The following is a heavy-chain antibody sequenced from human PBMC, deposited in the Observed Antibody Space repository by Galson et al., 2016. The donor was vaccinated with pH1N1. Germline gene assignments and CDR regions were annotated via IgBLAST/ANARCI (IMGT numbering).Heavy chain of an antibody. J-gene: IGHJ4*01. Sequence: TLSLTCAVSGASFNRYFWSWLRQSPVKGLEWIGEINHAETANYNPSLKSRVRISVDASKKQLTLTLDSVTAADTAIYYCARGSILSQFGSETSYQAIHYFEFWGHGTPVAVSS. CDR2: INHAETA. CDR3: ARGSILSQFGSETSYQAIHYFEF. D-gene: IGHD3-16*01. V-gene: IGHV4-34*01. CDR1: GASFNRYF.